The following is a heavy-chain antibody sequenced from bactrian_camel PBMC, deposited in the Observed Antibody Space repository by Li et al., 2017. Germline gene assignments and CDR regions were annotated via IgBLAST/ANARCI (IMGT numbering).Heavy chain of an antibody. V-gene: IGHV3S40*01. CDR3: AAVRGGTYFDH. CDR1: GFTFGSYD. J-gene: IGHJ6*01. CDR2: ISSGGGTT. Sequence: VQLVESGGGLVQPGGSLRISCAASGFTFGSYDMSWVRQAPGKGLEWVSDISSGGGTTNYEDSVKGRFTISRVNAKNMVYLHLDSLKTEDMAMYYCAAVRGGTYFDHWGQGTQVTVS.